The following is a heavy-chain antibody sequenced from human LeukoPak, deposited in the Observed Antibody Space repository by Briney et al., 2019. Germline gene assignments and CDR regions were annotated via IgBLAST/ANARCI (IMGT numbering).Heavy chain of an antibody. CDR2: ISPNTLGR. CDR1: GGTFSSYA. CDR3: ARQSDSYGSVSSSDY. D-gene: IGHD3-10*01. V-gene: IGHV1-2*02. Sequence: GSSVTVSCKASGGTFSSYAISWVRQAPGQGLEWLGWISPNTLGRNYAQNFQGRVTMTDDSSITTAYLELSSLTSDDTGVYYCARQSDSYGSVSSSDYWGQGTLVTVSS. J-gene: IGHJ4*02.